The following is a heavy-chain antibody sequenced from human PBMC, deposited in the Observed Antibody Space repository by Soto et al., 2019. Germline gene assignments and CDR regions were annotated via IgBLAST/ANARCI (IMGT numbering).Heavy chain of an antibody. Sequence: QVQLEESGGAVVQPGRSLRLSCAASGFAFSSYAMQWVRQAPGKGLEWVAGISYDGINKHYADSVKGRYTISRDNSKTTLFLQMNSLSTEDTAVYYCVRDYNDGIGRYDYWGQGTPVTVSS. CDR2: ISYDGINK. CDR3: VRDYNDGIGRYDY. J-gene: IGHJ4*02. CDR1: GFAFSSYA. V-gene: IGHV3-30-3*01. D-gene: IGHD1-1*01.